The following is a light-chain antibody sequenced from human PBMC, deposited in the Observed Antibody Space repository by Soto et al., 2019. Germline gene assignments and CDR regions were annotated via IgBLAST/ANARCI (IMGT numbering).Light chain of an antibody. J-gene: IGLJ1*01. CDR1: SSDVGAYNY. CDR3: TPYAGTFSFFYM. Sequence: QSVLTQPPSAPGSPGQSVTISCTGTSSDVGAYNYVSWYQQLPGKAPKLIIYEVSKRPSGVPDRFSGSKSGNTASLTVSGLQAEDEGDYNRTPYAGTFSFFYMLGPGTKDTVL. CDR2: EVS. V-gene: IGLV2-8*01.